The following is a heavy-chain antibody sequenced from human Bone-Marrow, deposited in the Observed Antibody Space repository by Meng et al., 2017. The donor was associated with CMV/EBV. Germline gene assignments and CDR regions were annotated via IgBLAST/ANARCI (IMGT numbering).Heavy chain of an antibody. D-gene: IGHD1-26*01. CDR2: INSDGSST. CDR3: AKGRAGYSGGYLGDA. J-gene: IGHJ5*02. Sequence: GESLKISCAASGFTFSSYWMHWVRQAPGKGLVWVSRINSDGSSTSYADSVTGRFTISRDNSRKTLFLQADSLSAEDTALYYCAKGRAGYSGGYLGDAWGQGTLVTVSS. V-gene: IGHV3-74*01. CDR1: GFTFSSYW.